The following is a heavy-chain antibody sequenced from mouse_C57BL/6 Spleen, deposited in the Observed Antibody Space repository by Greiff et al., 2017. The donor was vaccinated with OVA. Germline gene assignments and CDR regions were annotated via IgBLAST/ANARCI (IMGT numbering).Heavy chain of an antibody. Sequence: VQLQQSGAELVKPGASVKLSCKASGYTFTSYWMQWVKQRPGQGLEWIGEIDPSDSYTNYNQKFKGKAPLTVDTSSSTAYMQLSSLTSEDSAVYYCATPYYGSSPFDYWGQGTTLTVSS. CDR2: IDPSDSYT. D-gene: IGHD1-1*01. CDR1: GYTFTSYW. CDR3: ATPYYGSSPFDY. J-gene: IGHJ2*01. V-gene: IGHV1-50*01.